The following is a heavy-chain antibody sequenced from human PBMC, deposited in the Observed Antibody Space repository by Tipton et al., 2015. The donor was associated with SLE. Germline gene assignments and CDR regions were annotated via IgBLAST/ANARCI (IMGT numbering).Heavy chain of an antibody. V-gene: IGHV1-18*01. D-gene: IGHD5-18*01. CDR1: DYIFTDYG. Sequence: QSGAEVKNPGASVMVSCKASDYIFTDYGFSWVRQAPGQGLEWMGWISVYNGDIKYAHKYQGRVTMTTDPSTTTAYMELRSLRSDDTAIYYCARVRVDTAMGVFDFWGQGTLVTVSS. J-gene: IGHJ4*02. CDR3: ARVRVDTAMGVFDF. CDR2: ISVYNGDI.